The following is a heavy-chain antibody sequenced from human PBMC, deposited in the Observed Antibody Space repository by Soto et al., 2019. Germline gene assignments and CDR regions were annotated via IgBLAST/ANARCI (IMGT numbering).Heavy chain of an antibody. V-gene: IGHV1-2*02. CDR1: GYTFTGYY. Sequence: ASVKVSCKASGYTFTGYYMHWVQQAPAQGLEWMGWINPNSGGTNYAQKFQGRVTMTRDTSISTAYMELSRLRSDDPAVYYCARDIRDEQWLPHYYYYYGMDVWGQGTTVTVSS. D-gene: IGHD6-19*01. J-gene: IGHJ6*02. CDR2: INPNSGGT. CDR3: ARDIRDEQWLPHYYYYYGMDV.